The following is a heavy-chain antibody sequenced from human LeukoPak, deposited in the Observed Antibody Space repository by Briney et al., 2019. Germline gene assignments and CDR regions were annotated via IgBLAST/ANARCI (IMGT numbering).Heavy chain of an antibody. CDR2: ITSSSSFI. V-gene: IGHV3-21*01. CDR1: GFTFSSYT. CDR3: ARHVVGVGFDY. J-gene: IGHJ4*02. Sequence: PGGSLRLSCAASGFTFSSYTMNWVRQAPGKGLEWVSSITSSSSFIYYADSVKGRFTISRDNAKNSLYLQMNSLRAEDTAVYYCARHVVGVGFDYWGQGTLVTVSS. D-gene: IGHD3-22*01.